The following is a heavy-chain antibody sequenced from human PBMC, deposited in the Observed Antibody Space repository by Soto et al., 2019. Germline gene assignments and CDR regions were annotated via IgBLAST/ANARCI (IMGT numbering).Heavy chain of an antibody. CDR1: GLTFSNYA. V-gene: IGHV3-23*01. CDR3: AKNQERELPRVIDF. Sequence: GGSLRLYCATSGLTFSNYAMSWVRQAPGGGLEWVSSMSGSSSTTYYADSVRGRFTISRDRSKNTLYLKMSSLRAEDTALYYCAKNQERELPRVIDFWGQGTIVTVSS. CDR2: MSGSSSTT. J-gene: IGHJ4*02. D-gene: IGHD1-7*01.